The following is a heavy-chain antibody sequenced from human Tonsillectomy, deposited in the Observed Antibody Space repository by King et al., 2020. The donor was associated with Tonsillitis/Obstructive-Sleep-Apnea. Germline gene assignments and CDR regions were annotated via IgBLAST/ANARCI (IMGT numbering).Heavy chain of an antibody. CDR2: IKRKTDGGTT. Sequence: VQLVESGGVLVKPGGSLRLSCAASGFTFTNAWMSWVRQAPGKGLEWVDRIKRKTDGGTTDYAAPVKGRFTISRDDSTTTLYLQLNSLKTEDTAVYYCTTEGLFYYGSGIADYWGQGTLVTVSS. D-gene: IGHD3-10*01. CDR3: TTEGLFYYGSGIADY. J-gene: IGHJ4*02. V-gene: IGHV3-15*01. CDR1: GFTFTNAW.